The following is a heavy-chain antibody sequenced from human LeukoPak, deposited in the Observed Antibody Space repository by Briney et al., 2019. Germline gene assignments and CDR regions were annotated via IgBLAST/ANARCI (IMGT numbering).Heavy chain of an antibody. Sequence: GGSLRLSCAASGFSFSSYEMNWVRQAPGKGLEWVSYISSSGGTLYHADSVKGRFTISRDNARNSLYLQMNSLRAEDTAVYYCARKPANYYYYMDVWGKGTTVTISS. CDR1: GFSFSSYE. CDR3: ARKPANYYYYMDV. CDR2: ISSSGGTL. V-gene: IGHV3-48*03. J-gene: IGHJ6*03.